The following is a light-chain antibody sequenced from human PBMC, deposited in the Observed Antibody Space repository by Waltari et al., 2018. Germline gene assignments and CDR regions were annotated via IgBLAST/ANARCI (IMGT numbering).Light chain of an antibody. CDR1: QDVSKW. CDR2: GPS. V-gene: IGKV1-12*01. J-gene: IGKJ5*01. CDR3: QQADSFPIT. Sequence: DIQMTQSPSSVSASVGDRVTITCRASQDVSKWLAWYRHKPGLAPKLLIHGPSFLHNGVPSRFSGSGSGTEFTLTISSLQPEDFATYYCQQADSFPITFGQGTRLDIK.